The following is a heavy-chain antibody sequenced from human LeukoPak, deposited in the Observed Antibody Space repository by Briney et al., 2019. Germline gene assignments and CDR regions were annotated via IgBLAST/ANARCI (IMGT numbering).Heavy chain of an antibody. Sequence: GGSLRLSCAASGFTFSSYSMNWVRQAPGKGLEWVSSIRSSSSYIYYADSVKGLFTISRDNAKNSLYQQMNSLRAEDTAVYYCARDIISLGAFDYWGQGTLVTVSS. V-gene: IGHV3-21*01. CDR2: IRSSSSYI. CDR1: GFTFSSYS. D-gene: IGHD3-16*01. CDR3: ARDIISLGAFDY. J-gene: IGHJ4*02.